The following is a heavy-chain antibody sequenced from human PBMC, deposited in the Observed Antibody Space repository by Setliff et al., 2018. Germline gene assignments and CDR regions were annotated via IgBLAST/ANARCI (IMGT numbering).Heavy chain of an antibody. CDR3: ARVDDVGSGYENWIDP. CDR1: GGTFSDYS. D-gene: IGHD3-22*01. CDR2: IHYRGTT. J-gene: IGHJ5*02. V-gene: IGHV4-34*01. Sequence: PSQTLSLTCAAYGGTFSDYSWTWIRQPPGKGLEWIGRIHYRGTTYSNASLASRLTISVDTAKNQFSLKLRSVTAADTAVYYCARVDDVGSGYENWIDPWGRGTLVTVSS.